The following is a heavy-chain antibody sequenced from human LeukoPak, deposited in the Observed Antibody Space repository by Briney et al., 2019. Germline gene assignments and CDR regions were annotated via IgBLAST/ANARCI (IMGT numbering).Heavy chain of an antibody. V-gene: IGHV4-34*01. CDR3: ASDMDV. CDR2: INHSGST. CDR1: GGSFSGYY. Sequence: SETLSLTCAVYGGSFSGYYWSWIRQPPGKGLEWIGEINHSGSTNYNPSLESRVTISVDTSKNQFSLKLSSVTAADTAVYYCASDMDVWGKGTTVTVSS. J-gene: IGHJ6*03.